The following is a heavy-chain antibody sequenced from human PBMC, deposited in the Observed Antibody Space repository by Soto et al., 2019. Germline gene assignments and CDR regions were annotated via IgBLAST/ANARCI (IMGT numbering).Heavy chain of an antibody. J-gene: IGHJ4*02. V-gene: IGHV3-23*01. CDR3: ARAQWFGEVPQGGDY. D-gene: IGHD3-10*01. CDR2: MSASGATT. CDR1: GYTFSNFA. Sequence: EVRLLESGGGLVQPGGSLTLSCAGSGYTFSNFAMAWVRQAPGKGLEWVSAMSASGATTFYADSVRGRFTMSRDNSKSMLYLQMNSLRADDTAIYYCARAQWFGEVPQGGDYWCQGTLVTVSS.